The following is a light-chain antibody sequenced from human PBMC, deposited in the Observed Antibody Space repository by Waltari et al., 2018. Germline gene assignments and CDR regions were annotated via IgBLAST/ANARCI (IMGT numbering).Light chain of an antibody. J-gene: IGKJ1*01. CDR1: QSLITW. CDR3: QQYNSFPT. V-gene: IGKV1-5*03. CDR2: KAS. Sequence: DIQMTQSPSTLSVSVGDRVTSTCRVSQSLITWLAWYQQRPGNAPKVLIYKASNLTSGVPSRFSGSGSWTEFTLTLSSLQPYDFGTYFCQQYNSFPTFGQGTKVEIK.